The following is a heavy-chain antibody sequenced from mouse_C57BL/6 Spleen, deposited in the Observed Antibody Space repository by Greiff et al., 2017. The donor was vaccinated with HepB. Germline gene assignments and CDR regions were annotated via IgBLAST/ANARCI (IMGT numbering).Heavy chain of an antibody. Sequence: VQLQQSGAELARPGASVKLSCKASGYTFTSYGISWVKQRTGQGLEWIGEIYPRSGNTYYNEKFKGKATLTADKSSSTAYMELRSLTSEDSAVYFCARLDGNYVGYYYAMDYWGQGTSVTVSS. CDR2: IYPRSGNT. CDR1: GYTFTSYG. V-gene: IGHV1-81*01. J-gene: IGHJ4*01. CDR3: ARLDGNYVGYYYAMDY. D-gene: IGHD2-1*01.